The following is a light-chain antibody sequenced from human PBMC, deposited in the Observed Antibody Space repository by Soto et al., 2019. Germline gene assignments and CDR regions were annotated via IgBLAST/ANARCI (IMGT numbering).Light chain of an antibody. CDR1: HTIATY. J-gene: IGKJ2*01. CDR3: QQFYYYPQT. Sequence: IQMTQSPSSLSASVGDGVTLTCRASHTIATYLNWYQQKPGQVPEVLIYGASRLHVGVPSRFTLRGYGTDFTLIINNLQPEDFAIYYCQQFYYYPQTFGQGTKLEVK. CDR2: GAS. V-gene: IGKV1-39*01.